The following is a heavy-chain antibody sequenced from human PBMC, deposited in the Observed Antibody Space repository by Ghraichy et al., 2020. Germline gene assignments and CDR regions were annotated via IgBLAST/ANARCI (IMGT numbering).Heavy chain of an antibody. V-gene: IGHV4-61*02. J-gene: IGHJ4*01. D-gene: IGHD6-19*01. CDR3: ARAVRSSGWYDLYFDS. CDR2: IYTSGST. Sequence: EWIGRIYTSGSTNYNPSLKSLVTISIDTSKNQFSLKLSSVTAADTAVYYCARAVRSSGWYDLYFDSWG.